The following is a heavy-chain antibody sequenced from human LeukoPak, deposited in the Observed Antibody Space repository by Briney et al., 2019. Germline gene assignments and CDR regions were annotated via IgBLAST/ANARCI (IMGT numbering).Heavy chain of an antibody. CDR2: IYPGDSDS. CDR3: ARLTAGRVGFDY. Sequence: GESLKISCRGSGYNFATYWIGWVRQMPGKGLEWMGIIYPGDSDSRYSPSFQGQVTMSVDKSISTAYLQWSSLKASDTAMYYCARLTAGRVGFDYWGQGTLVTVSS. D-gene: IGHD3-10*01. CDR1: GYNFATYW. V-gene: IGHV5-51*01. J-gene: IGHJ4*02.